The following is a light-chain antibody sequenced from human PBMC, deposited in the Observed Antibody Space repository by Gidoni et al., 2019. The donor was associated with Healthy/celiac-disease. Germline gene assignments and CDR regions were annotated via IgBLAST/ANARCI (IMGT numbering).Light chain of an antibody. Sequence: EIVLTQSPGTLSLSPGERATISCRASQSVSSSYLAWYQQKPGQAPRLLIYGASSRATGIPDRFSGSGSGTDFTLTISRLEPEDFAVYYCQQYGSSPRTFXXXTKLEIK. CDR2: GAS. CDR1: QSVSSSY. V-gene: IGKV3-20*01. J-gene: IGKJ2*01. CDR3: QQYGSSPRT.